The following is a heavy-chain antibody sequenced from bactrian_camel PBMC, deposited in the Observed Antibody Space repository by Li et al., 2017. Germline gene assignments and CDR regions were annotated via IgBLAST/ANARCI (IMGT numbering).Heavy chain of an antibody. D-gene: IGHD3*01. Sequence: VQLVESGGGSVQAGESLKLSWGASSYKTYSKYCFGWFRQTPGKGREGLATIFEDGTTTVADSVKDRFTISRDNAKDTLYLQMDSLKPEDTAMYHCATGNSWPRDMEAILTAAFDWGQGTQVTVS. V-gene: IGHV3S10*01. CDR1: SYKTYSKYC. CDR2: IFEDGTT. CDR3: ATGNSWPRDMEAILTAAFD. J-gene: IGHJ4*01.